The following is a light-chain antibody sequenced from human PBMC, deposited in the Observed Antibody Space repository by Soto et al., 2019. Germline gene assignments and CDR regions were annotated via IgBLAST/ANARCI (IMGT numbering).Light chain of an antibody. J-gene: IGKJ2*01. V-gene: IGKV3-11*01. Sequence: EIVLTQSPATLSLSPGERATLSCRASQSVSSYLALYQQNPGQAPRLIIYGASNRATGIPARFSGSGSGTDFTLTISSLEPEDFAVYYCQHRGKWPRTFGQGTEPEIK. CDR1: QSVSSY. CDR2: GAS. CDR3: QHRGKWPRT.